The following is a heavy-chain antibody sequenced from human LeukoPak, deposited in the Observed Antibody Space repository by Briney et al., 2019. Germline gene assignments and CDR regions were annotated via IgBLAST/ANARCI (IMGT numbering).Heavy chain of an antibody. CDR3: ARENYALPDY. D-gene: IGHD1-7*01. V-gene: IGHV3-13*01. J-gene: IGHJ4*02. CDR2: IGTAGDT. Sequence: GGSLRLSCAASGFTFSSYDMHWVRQATGKGLEWVSAIGTAGDTHYPGSVKGRFTISRDNSNSTLYLQMNSLRAEDTAVYYCARENYALPDYWGQGTLVTVSS. CDR1: GFTFSSYD.